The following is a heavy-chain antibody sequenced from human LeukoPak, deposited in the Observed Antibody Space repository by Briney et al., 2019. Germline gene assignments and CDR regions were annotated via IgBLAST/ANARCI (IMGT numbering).Heavy chain of an antibody. CDR3: ASFWWDYDFWSGYHDAFDI. J-gene: IGHJ3*02. CDR1: GGSISSYY. V-gene: IGHV4-59*12. Sequence: SVTLSLTCTVSGGSISSYYWSWIRQPPGKGLEWIGYIYYSGSTNYNPSLKSRVTISVDTSKNQFSLKLSSVTAADTAVYYCASFWWDYDFWSGYHDAFDIWGQGTMVTVSS. CDR2: IYYSGST. D-gene: IGHD3-3*01.